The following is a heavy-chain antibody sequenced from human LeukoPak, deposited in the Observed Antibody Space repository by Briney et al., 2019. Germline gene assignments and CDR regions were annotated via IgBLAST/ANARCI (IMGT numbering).Heavy chain of an antibody. CDR2: ISWDGGST. J-gene: IGHJ6*02. V-gene: IGHV3-43D*03. D-gene: IGHD3-10*01. CDR1: GFTFDDYA. CDR3: AKDLVPPMVRGVTIAGDYYYGMDV. Sequence: GRSLRLSCAASGFTFDDYAMHWVRQAPGKGLEWVSLISWDGGSTYYADSVKGRFTISRDNSKNSLYLQMNSLRAEDTALYYCAKDLVPPMVRGVTIAGDYYYGMDVWGQGTTVTVSS.